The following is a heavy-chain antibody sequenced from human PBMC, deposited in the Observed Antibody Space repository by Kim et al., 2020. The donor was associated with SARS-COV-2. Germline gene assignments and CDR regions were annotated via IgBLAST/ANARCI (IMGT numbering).Heavy chain of an antibody. CDR1: GFTFGDYA. CDR2: IRWNSGSI. D-gene: IGHD6-6*01. J-gene: IGHJ5*02. CDR3: AKDKPGAYSSSSVFDP. V-gene: IGHV3-9*01. Sequence: GGSLRLSCAASGFTFGDYAMHWVRQAPGKGLEWVSGIRWNSGSIGYADSVKGRFTISRDNAKNSLYLQMNSLRAEDTALYYCAKDKPGAYSSSSVFDPRGQGSLVTVSS.